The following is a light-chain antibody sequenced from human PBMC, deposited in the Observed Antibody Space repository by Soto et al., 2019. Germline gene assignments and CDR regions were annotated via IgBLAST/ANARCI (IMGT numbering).Light chain of an antibody. J-gene: IGKJ2*03. V-gene: IGKV3-20*01. Sequence: EIVLTQSPGTLSLSPGERATLSCRASQSVSRSLLAWYQQKPGQAPRRLIYGASTRATGIADRFSGSGSGTDFTRTISRLEPEDFAVYYCQQYGNPPPYSFGQGTKLEIK. CDR1: QSVSRSL. CDR2: GAS. CDR3: QQYGNPPPYS.